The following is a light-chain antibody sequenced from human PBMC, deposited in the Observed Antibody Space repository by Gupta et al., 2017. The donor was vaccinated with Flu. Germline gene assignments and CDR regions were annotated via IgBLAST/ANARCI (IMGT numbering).Light chain of an antibody. CDR2: DAS. CDR1: QSVSSY. Sequence: VLKQSPATLSLSPGERATLSCRASQSVSSYLSWYQQKPGQAPRLLIYDASNRATGIPARFSGSGSGTDFTLTISSLEPEDFAVYDCQQRRNGPLYSFGQGTKLEIK. V-gene: IGKV3-11*01. J-gene: IGKJ2*03. CDR3: QQRRNGPLYS.